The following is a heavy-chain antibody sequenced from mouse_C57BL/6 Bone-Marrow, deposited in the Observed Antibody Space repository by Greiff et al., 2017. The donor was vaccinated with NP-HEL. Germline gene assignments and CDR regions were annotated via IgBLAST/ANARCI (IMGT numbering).Heavy chain of an antibody. V-gene: IGHV10-1*01. Sequence: EVQLQESGGGLVQPKGSLKLSCAASGFSFNTYAMNWVRQAPGKGLEWVARIRSKSNNYATYYADSVKDRFTISRDDSESMLYLQMNNLKTEDTAMYYCVSPLYYSNYVGAYWGQGTLVTVSA. J-gene: IGHJ3*01. D-gene: IGHD2-5*01. CDR1: GFSFNTYA. CDR3: VSPLYYSNYVGAY. CDR2: IRSKSNNYAT.